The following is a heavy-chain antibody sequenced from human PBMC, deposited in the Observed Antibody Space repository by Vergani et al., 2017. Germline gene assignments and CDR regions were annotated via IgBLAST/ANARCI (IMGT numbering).Heavy chain of an antibody. CDR1: GFTFGSYS. J-gene: IGHJ6*02. CDR3: ARDQGSGTNRHHYGMDV. CDR2: ISSSGNYV. Sequence: EENLVESGGGLVKPGGSLRLSCVASGFTFGSYSVNWVRQAPGRGLEWVSSISSSGNYVYYTASVKGRFSISRANAKSLLSLQMNSLRADDTAVYYCARDQGSGTNRHHYGMDVWGQGTTVTVSS. V-gene: IGHV3-21*06. D-gene: IGHD3-10*01.